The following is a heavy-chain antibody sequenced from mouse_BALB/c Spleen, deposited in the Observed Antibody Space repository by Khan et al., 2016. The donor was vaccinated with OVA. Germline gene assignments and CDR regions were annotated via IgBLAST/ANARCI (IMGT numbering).Heavy chain of an antibody. CDR3: TRWGYWFAY. Sequence: VQLKQSGTVLARPGASVKMSCKASGYSFTSCWMHWVKQRPGQGLEWIGSIYPGNSDTNYNQKFKGKARLTAVTSASTAYMEFSSLTNEDSAVYYCTRWGYWFAYWGQGTLVTVSA. CDR2: IYPGNSDT. CDR1: GYSFTSCW. V-gene: IGHV1-5*01. J-gene: IGHJ3*01. D-gene: IGHD2-2*01.